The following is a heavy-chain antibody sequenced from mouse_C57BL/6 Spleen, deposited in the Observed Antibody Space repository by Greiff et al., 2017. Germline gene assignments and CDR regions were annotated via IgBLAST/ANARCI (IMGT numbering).Heavy chain of an antibody. Sequence: QVQLQQPGAELVMPGASVKLSCKASGYTFTSYWMHWVKQRPGQGLEWIGEIDPSDSYTNYNQKFKGKSTLTVDKSSSTAYMQLSSLTSEDSAVYYCARLFQGDYFDYWGQGTTLTVSS. V-gene: IGHV1-69*01. CDR2: IDPSDSYT. J-gene: IGHJ2*01. CDR1: GYTFTSYW. D-gene: IGHD3-2*02. CDR3: ARLFQGDYFDY.